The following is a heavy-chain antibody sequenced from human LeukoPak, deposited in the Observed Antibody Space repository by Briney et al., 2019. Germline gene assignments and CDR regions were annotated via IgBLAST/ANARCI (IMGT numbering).Heavy chain of an antibody. V-gene: IGHV4-38-2*01. CDR2: IYHSGST. D-gene: IGHD3-22*01. CDR1: GYSISSGYY. J-gene: IGHJ4*02. Sequence: PSETLSLTCAVSGYSISSGYYWGWIRQPPGKGLEWIGTIYHSGSTYYNPSLQSRVTISVDTSKNQFSLNLKSVTAADTAVYYCARQYYDSTGYYYFDYWGQGTLVTVSS. CDR3: ARQYYDSTGYYYFDY.